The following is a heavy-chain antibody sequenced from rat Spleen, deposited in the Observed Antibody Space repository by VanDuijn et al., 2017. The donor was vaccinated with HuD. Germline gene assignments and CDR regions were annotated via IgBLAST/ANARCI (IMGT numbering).Heavy chain of an antibody. V-gene: IGHV5-7*01. CDR2: ISSDGSST. D-gene: IGHD4-3*01. Sequence: EVQLVESGGGLVQPGRSLKLSCAASGFTFSDFYMAWVRQAPAKGLEWVATISSDGSSTYYRDSVKGRFTISRDNAKRTLFLQMDSLRSEDTATYYCARQDTSGYSNWFAYWGQGTLVTVSS. CDR1: GFTFSDFY. CDR3: ARQDTSGYSNWFAY. J-gene: IGHJ3*01.